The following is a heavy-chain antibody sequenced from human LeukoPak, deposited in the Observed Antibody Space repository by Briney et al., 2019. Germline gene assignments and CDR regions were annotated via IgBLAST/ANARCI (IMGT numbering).Heavy chain of an antibody. D-gene: IGHD3-9*01. CDR2: ISSSGSYI. J-gene: IGHJ4*02. V-gene: IGHV3-21*04. Sequence: GGSLRLSCAASRFTFSSYSMNWVRQAPGKGLEWVSSISSSGSYIYYADSVKGRFTISRDNAKNSLYLQMNSLRAEDTAVYYCARDGVLRHFDWLYYFDYWGQGTLVTVSS. CDR3: ARDGVLRHFDWLYYFDY. CDR1: RFTFSSYS.